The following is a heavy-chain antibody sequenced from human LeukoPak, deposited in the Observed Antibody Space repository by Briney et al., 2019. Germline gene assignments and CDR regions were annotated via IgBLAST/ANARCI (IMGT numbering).Heavy chain of an antibody. D-gene: IGHD3-10*01. CDR3: AKDGGQFDYYGSGNHLDY. CDR2: IRYDGSNK. CDR1: GFTFSSYG. J-gene: IGHJ4*02. V-gene: IGHV3-30*02. Sequence: GGSLRLSCAASGFTFSSYGMHWVRQAPGKGLEWVAFIRYDGSNKYYADSVKGRFTISRDNSKNTLYLQMNSLRAEDTAVYYCAKDGGQFDYYGSGNHLDYWGQGTLVTVSS.